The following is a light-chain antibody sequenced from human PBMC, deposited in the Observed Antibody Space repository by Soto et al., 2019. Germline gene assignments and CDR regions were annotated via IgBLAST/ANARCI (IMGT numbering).Light chain of an antibody. CDR2: STN. CDR3: VLYVGSGISV. J-gene: IGLJ3*02. Sequence: QTVVTPEPSFSVSPGGTVTLTCGLSSGSVSTSNYPSWYQQTPGQAPRTLFYSTNTRSSGVPDRFSGSILGNNAALTVTGAQADDESDYYCVLYVGSGISVCGGGTKDTVL. V-gene: IGLV8-61*01. CDR1: SGSVSTSNY.